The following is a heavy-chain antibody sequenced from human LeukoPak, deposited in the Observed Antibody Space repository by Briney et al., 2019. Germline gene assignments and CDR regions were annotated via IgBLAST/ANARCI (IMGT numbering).Heavy chain of an antibody. CDR1: RHRDSSNSAA. V-gene: IGHV6-1*01. D-gene: IGHD3-10*01. CDR2: TYYRYKRHN. CDR3: VRDGEGGLDYSDY. J-gene: IGHJ4*02. Sequence: SQTLSLICAISRHRDSSNSAAWNWIRQSRSGLVGSLGWTYYRYKRHNDYAVSMKSRISINADTSKNQFSLQLNSVTPEDTAVYYCVRDGEGGLDYSDYWGQGTLVTVSS.